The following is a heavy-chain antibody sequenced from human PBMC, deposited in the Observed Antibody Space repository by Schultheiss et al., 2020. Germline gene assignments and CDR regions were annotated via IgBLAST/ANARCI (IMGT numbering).Heavy chain of an antibody. Sequence: SETLSLTCTVSGGSICSGDYYWSWIRQPPGKGLEWIGYISHSGSTYYNPSLKSRVTISVDTSKNQFSLKLSSVTAADTAVYYCARDYLDYGAPNYFDYWGQGTLVPVPS. CDR1: GGSICSGDYY. J-gene: IGHJ4*02. D-gene: IGHD4-17*01. CDR2: ISHSGST. CDR3: ARDYLDYGAPNYFDY. V-gene: IGHV4-30-4*01.